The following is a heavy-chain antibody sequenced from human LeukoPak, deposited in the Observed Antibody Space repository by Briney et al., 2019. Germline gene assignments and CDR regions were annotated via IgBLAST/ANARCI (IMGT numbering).Heavy chain of an antibody. CDR2: IYHSGNT. Sequence: TLSLTCTVSGDSITSDHYWTWIRQPPGKGLEWIAYIYHSGNTYYNPSLRSRVTISVDTSKNQFSLKLSSVTAADTAVYYCARRWRAPNNWFDPWGQVTLVTVSS. CDR3: ARRWRAPNNWFDP. V-gene: IGHV4-30-4*08. CDR1: GDSITSDHY. J-gene: IGHJ5*02. D-gene: IGHD4-23*01.